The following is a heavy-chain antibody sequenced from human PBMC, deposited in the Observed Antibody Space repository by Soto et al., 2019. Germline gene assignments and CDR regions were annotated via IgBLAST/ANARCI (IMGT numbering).Heavy chain of an antibody. CDR1: GGTCSSYA. CDR2: IIPIFGTA. D-gene: IGHD5-18*01. CDR3: ARRKVDTAMVMDWYFDL. V-gene: IGHV1-69*01. J-gene: IGHJ2*01. Sequence: QVQLVQSGAEVKKPGSSVKVSCKASGGTCSSYAISWVRQAPGQGLEWMGGIIPIFGTANYAQKFQGRVTITADESTSTAYMELSSLRSEDTAVYYCARRKVDTAMVMDWYFDLWGRGTLVTVSS.